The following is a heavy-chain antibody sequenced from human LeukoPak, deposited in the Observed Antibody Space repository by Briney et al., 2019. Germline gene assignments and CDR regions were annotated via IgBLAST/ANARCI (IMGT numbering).Heavy chain of an antibody. CDR3: ARDRVVISSYYDFWSGSNDAFDI. CDR1: GYTFTGYY. Sequence: VASVKVSCKASGYTFTGYYMHWVRQAPGQGLEWMGWINPNSGGTNYAQKFQGRVTMTRDTSISTAYMELSRLRSDDTAVYYCARDRVVISSYYDFWSGSNDAFDIWGQGTMVTVSS. CDR2: INPNSGGT. J-gene: IGHJ3*02. D-gene: IGHD3-3*01. V-gene: IGHV1-2*02.